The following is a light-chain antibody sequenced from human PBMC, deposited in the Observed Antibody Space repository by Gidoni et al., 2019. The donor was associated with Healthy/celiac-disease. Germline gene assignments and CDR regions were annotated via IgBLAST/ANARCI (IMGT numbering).Light chain of an antibody. J-gene: IGLJ1*01. Sequence: SYELTQPPSVSVSPGQTARITCSGDALPKQYAYWYQQKPGQAPVLVIYKDSERPSGIPERFSGASSGTTVTLTISGVQEEDEADYYWQSADSSGTYVFGTGTKVTVL. CDR3: QSADSSGTYV. V-gene: IGLV3-25*03. CDR2: KDS. CDR1: ALPKQY.